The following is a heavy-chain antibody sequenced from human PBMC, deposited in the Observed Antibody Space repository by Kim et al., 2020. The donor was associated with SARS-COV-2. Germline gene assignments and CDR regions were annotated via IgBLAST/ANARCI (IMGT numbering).Heavy chain of an antibody. J-gene: IGHJ4*02. D-gene: IGHD4-17*01. CDR3: ASSMTTVDY. Sequence: SYTNYRPSFQGHVTISADKSISTAYLQWSSLKASDTAMYYCASSMTTVDYWGQGTLVTVSS. CDR2: SYT. V-gene: IGHV5-10-1*01.